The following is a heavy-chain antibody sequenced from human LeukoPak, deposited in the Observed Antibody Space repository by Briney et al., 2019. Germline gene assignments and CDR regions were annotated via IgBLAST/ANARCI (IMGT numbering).Heavy chain of an antibody. D-gene: IGHD4-11*01. Sequence: SETLSLTCAVYGGSFSGYYWSWIRQPPGKGLEWIGEINHSGSTNYNPSLKSRVTISVDTSKNQFSLKLSSVTAADTAVYYCARDSTVWRFSWFDPWGQGTLVTVSS. CDR3: ARDSTVWRFSWFDP. V-gene: IGHV4-34*01. J-gene: IGHJ5*02. CDR1: GGSFSGYY. CDR2: INHSGST.